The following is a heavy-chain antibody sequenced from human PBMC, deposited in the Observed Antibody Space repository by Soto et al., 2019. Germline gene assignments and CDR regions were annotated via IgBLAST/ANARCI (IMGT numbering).Heavy chain of an antibody. CDR1: GYTFTSYY. CDR2: INPSGGST. J-gene: IGHJ4*02. V-gene: IGHV1-46*01. Sequence: ASVKVSCKVSGYTFTSYYMHWVRQAPGQGLEWMGIINPSGGSTSYAQKFQGRVTMTRDTSTSTVYMELSSLRPEDTALYYCAKDVKWGGMTTIHYFDSWGQGTQVTVSS. D-gene: IGHD2-21*02. CDR3: AKDVKWGGMTTIHYFDS.